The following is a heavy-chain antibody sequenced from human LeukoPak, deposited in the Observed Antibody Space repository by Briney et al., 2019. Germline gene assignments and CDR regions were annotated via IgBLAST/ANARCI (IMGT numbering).Heavy chain of an antibody. D-gene: IGHD3-22*01. CDR1: GFTFSSNW. J-gene: IGHJ5*02. CDR2: INSDGSST. V-gene: IGHV3-74*01. Sequence: AGTLSLTCAASGFTFSSNWLHWVRHAQGQGLVGVSIINSDGSSTSYADSVKGQYTLSRDHAKNTLYLQMNSLRAEDTAVYYCAQKPYYDSSGYYSAWGQGTLVTVSS. CDR3: AQKPYYDSSGYYSA.